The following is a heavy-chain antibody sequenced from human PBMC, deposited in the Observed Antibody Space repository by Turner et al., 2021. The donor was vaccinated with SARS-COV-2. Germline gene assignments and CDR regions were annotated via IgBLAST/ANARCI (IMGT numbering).Heavy chain of an antibody. CDR2: INPNSGGT. Sequence: QVQLVQSGAEVKKPGASVKVSCKASGYTFSGYYIHWVRQAPGQGLEWIGWINPNSGGTNYAQKFQGRVTMTTDTSISTAYMELSRLRSDDTAVYYCASPTSRVNTGYSSGWALGLGYYGMDVWGQGTTVTVSS. CDR3: ASPTSRVNTGYSSGWALGLGYYGMDV. J-gene: IGHJ6*02. CDR1: GYTFSGYY. V-gene: IGHV1-2*02. D-gene: IGHD6-19*01.